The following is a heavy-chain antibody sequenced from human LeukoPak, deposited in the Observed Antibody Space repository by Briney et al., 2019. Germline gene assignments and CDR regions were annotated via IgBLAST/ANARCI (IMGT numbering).Heavy chain of an antibody. CDR2: INQDGSEK. CDR3: ARERDGRFFDY. Sequence: GGSLRLSCAVSGLRLGSFWMSWVRQAPGEGLEWVANINQDGSEKYFVDSVRGRFTISRDNSKNSLHLQMNTLRAEDTAVYYCARERDGRFFDYWGQGTLVTVSS. D-gene: IGHD5-24*01. V-gene: IGHV3-7*01. J-gene: IGHJ4*02. CDR1: GLRLGSFW.